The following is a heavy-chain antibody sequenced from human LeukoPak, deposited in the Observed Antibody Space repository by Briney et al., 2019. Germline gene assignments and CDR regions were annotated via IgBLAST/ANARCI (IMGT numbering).Heavy chain of an antibody. CDR2: INPNSGGT. CDR3: AATRGFDSSGHNLEY. V-gene: IGHV1-2*06. D-gene: IGHD3-22*01. Sequence: ASVKVSCTASGYIFTAYYMHWVRQAPGQGLEWMGRINPNSGGTNSAQKFQGRVTMTRDTSISTAYMELSSLRSDDTAVYYCAATRGFDSSGHNLEYWGQGSLVTVSS. CDR1: GYIFTAYY. J-gene: IGHJ4*02.